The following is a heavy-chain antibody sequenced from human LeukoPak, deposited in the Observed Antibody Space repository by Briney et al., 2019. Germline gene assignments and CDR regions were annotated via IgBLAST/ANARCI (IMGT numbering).Heavy chain of an antibody. D-gene: IGHD3-22*01. CDR1: GFNFNDYA. CDR3: AKDAYDNSGHYFWYFDV. Sequence: PGRSLRLSCAMYGFNFNDYAVHWVRQAPGKGLEWVSSITWNSATIAYADSVKGRFTISRDNAKNSLYLQMTSLGPEDTAFYYCAKDAYDNSGHYFWYFDVWGRGTLVTVSS. CDR2: ITWNSATI. J-gene: IGHJ2*01. V-gene: IGHV3-9*01.